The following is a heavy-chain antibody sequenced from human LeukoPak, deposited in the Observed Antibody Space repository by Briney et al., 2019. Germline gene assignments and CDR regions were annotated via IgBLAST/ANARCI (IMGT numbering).Heavy chain of an antibody. J-gene: IGHJ4*02. D-gene: IGHD4-23*01. Sequence: ASVKVSCKASGYTFTGYYMHWVRQAPGQGLEWMGWINPNSGGTNYAQKLQGRVTMTTDTSTSTAYMELRSLRSDDTAVYYCARDRSLYGGNSGGFDCWGQGTLVTVSS. CDR3: ARDRSLYGGNSGGFDC. CDR2: INPNSGGT. CDR1: GYTFTGYY. V-gene: IGHV1-2*02.